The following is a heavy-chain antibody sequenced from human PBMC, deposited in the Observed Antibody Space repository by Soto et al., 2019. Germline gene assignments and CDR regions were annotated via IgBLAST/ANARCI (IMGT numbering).Heavy chain of an antibody. CDR2: MYHSGST. Sequence: SETLSLTCAVFGGSITTSNWWSWVRQPPGKGLEWIGEMYHSGSTNYNPSLESRVTISIDKSKNQFSLKLTSVTAADTAVYYCARAATTYGSGSYDYYGMDVWGQGTTVTVSS. V-gene: IGHV4-4*02. D-gene: IGHD3-10*01. J-gene: IGHJ6*02. CDR1: GGSITTSNW. CDR3: ARAATTYGSGSYDYYGMDV.